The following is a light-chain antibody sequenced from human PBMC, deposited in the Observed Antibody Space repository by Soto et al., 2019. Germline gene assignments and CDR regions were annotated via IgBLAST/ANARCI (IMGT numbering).Light chain of an antibody. J-gene: IGKJ2*01. CDR2: GAS. V-gene: IGKV3-20*01. Sequence: EIVLTQSPGTLSLSPGERATLSCRASQSVSSSYLAWYQQKPGQAPRLLIYGASSRATGIPDRFSGSGSGTDFTLTISRLEPEDFAVYYCQQYVSSPAAVYTFGQGTKLEIK. CDR1: QSVSSSY. CDR3: QQYVSSPAAVYT.